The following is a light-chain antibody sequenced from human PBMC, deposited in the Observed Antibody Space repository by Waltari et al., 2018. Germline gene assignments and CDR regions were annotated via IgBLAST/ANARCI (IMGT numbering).Light chain of an antibody. J-gene: IGKJ1*01. CDR1: QSINNW. Sequence: DIQMTQSPSTLSASVGDRVTITCRASQSINNWLAWCQQKPGKAPKLLIYDASSLESGVPSRFSGSGSGTEFTLTISSLQPDDFATYYCQQYNSFWTFGQGTKVEIK. V-gene: IGKV1-5*01. CDR2: DAS. CDR3: QQYNSFWT.